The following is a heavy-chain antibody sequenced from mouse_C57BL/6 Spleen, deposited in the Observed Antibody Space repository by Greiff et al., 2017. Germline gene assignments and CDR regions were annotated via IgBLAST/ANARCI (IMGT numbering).Heavy chain of an antibody. CDR2: INPGSGGT. Sequence: QVQLQQSGAELVRPGPSVKVSCKASGYAFTNYLIEWVKQRPGQGLEWIGVINPGSGGTNYNEKFKGKATLTADKSSSTAYMQLSSLTSEDSAVYFCASYYYVSSYDAMDYWGQGTSVTVSS. V-gene: IGHV1-54*01. D-gene: IGHD1-1*01. CDR3: ASYYYVSSYDAMDY. J-gene: IGHJ4*01. CDR1: GYAFTNYL.